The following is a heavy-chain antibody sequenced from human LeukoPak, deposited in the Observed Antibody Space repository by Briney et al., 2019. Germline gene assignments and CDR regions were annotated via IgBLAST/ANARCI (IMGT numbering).Heavy chain of an antibody. D-gene: IGHD2/OR15-2a*01. CDR3: AREGGFYRPLDY. V-gene: IGHV4-4*02. Sequence: SGTLSLTCDVSGGSISATNWWTWVRQPPGGGLEWIGEVHLNGRSHYTPSLESRVTMSADMSENHISLHLTSVTAADTAVYYCAREGGFYRPLDYTGPGTLVIVSS. CDR2: VHLNGRS. J-gene: IGHJ4*02. CDR1: GGSISATNW.